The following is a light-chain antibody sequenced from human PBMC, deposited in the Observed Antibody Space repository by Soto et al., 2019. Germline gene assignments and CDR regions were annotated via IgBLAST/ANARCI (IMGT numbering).Light chain of an antibody. Sequence: EIVLTQSPATLSLSPGETATLSCGASQSLSSSYLAWYQQKPGLAPRLLIYDASSRATGIPDRFSGSGSGTDFTLTISRLEPEDFAVYYCQQYGSSPLTFGGGTKVEIK. J-gene: IGKJ4*01. V-gene: IGKV3D-20*01. CDR1: QSLSSSY. CDR2: DAS. CDR3: QQYGSSPLT.